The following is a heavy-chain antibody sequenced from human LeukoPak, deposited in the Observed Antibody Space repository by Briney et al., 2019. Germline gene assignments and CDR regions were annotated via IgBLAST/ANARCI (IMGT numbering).Heavy chain of an antibody. Sequence: GGSLRLSCAASGFTFNTYSMNWVRQAPGKGLEWVSSISDNSNYIYYSDSVEGRFTISRDNAKNSLYLQMNSLRVEDTAVYYCANHFACGSTSCPPFDSWGQGTLVTVSP. V-gene: IGHV3-21*01. D-gene: IGHD2-2*01. CDR3: ANHFACGSTSCPPFDS. CDR2: ISDNSNYI. J-gene: IGHJ4*02. CDR1: GFTFNTYS.